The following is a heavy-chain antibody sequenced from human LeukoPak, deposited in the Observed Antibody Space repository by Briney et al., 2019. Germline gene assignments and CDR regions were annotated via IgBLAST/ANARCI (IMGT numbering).Heavy chain of an antibody. V-gene: IGHV3-48*01. CDR3: ARGRATPANWFDP. CDR2: ISSSSSTI. CDR1: GFTFSSYS. J-gene: IGHJ5*02. Sequence: GGSLRLSCAASGFTFSSYSMNWVRQAPGKGLEWVSYISSSSSTIYYADSVKGRFTISRDNAKNSLYLQMNSLRAEDTAVYYCARGRATPANWFDPWGQGTLVTVSS.